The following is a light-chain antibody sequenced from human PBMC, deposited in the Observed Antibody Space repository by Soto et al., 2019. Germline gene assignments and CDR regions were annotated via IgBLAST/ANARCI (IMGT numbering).Light chain of an antibody. CDR1: QSVRSY. CDR2: QAS. J-gene: IGKJ2*01. V-gene: IGKV3-11*01. CDR3: QQYGSSSYT. Sequence: EIVLTQSPATLSLSPGERATLSCRASQSVRSYLAWYQQKPGQAPRLLIYQASNRATGIPARFSGSGSGTDFTLTISNLEPEDFAVYYCQQYGSSSYTFGQGTKLEIK.